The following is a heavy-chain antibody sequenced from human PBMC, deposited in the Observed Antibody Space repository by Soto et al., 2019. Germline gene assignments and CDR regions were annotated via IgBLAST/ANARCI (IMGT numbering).Heavy chain of an antibody. J-gene: IGHJ3*02. CDR2: ISYDVSNK. D-gene: IGHD6-6*01. CDR3: VKAPGIAARTDVFDI. V-gene: IGHV3-30*18. Sequence: QVQLVESGGGVVQPERSLRLSCAASGFTFSLYVMHWVRQAPGKGLEWVAAISYDVSNKYYADSVKGRFTISRDNSKNTLYLHMDSLRGEDTAVYYCVKAPGIAARTDVFDIWGQGTMVTVSS. CDR1: GFTFSLYV.